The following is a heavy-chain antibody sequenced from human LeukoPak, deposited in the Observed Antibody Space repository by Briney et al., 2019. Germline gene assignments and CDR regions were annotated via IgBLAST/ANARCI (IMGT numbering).Heavy chain of an antibody. Sequence: SVKVSCKASGGTFSSYAISWVRQAPGQGLEWMGGIIPIFGTANYAQKFQGRVTITADESTSTAYMELSSLRSEDTAVYYCARGNFDILTGYYIDYFDYWGRGTLVTVSS. CDR3: ARGNFDILTGYYIDYFDY. CDR1: GGTFSSYA. D-gene: IGHD3-9*01. CDR2: IIPIFGTA. J-gene: IGHJ4*02. V-gene: IGHV1-69*13.